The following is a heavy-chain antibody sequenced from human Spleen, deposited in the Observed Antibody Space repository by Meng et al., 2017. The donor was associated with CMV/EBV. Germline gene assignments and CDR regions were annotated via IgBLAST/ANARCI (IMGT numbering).Heavy chain of an antibody. Sequence: QGQLVTWVTKLGVSGKVLGKASEYTFTTYAIRWVRQAPGQGLEWMGWIIPIFGTANYAEKFQGRVTITTDESTSTAYMELSRLRSEDTAVYYWARRKMGYSYSINWFDSWGQGTLVTVSS. V-gene: IGHV1-69*05. D-gene: IGHD5-18*01. CDR2: IIPIFGTA. CDR3: ARRKMGYSYSINWFDS. J-gene: IGHJ5*01. CDR1: EYTFTTYA.